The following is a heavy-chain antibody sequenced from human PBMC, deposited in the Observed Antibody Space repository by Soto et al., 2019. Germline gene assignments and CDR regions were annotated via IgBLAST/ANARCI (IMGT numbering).Heavy chain of an antibody. CDR3: ARSSAYYYDSSGYFGSWFDP. Sequence: GESLKISCKGSGYSFTSCWIGWVRQMPGKCLEWMGIIYPGDSDTRYSPSFQGQVTISADKSISTAYLQWSSLKASDTAMYYCARSSAYYYDSSGYFGSWFDPWGQGPLVTVSS. D-gene: IGHD3-22*01. CDR2: IYPGDSDT. V-gene: IGHV5-51*01. J-gene: IGHJ5*02. CDR1: GYSFTSCW.